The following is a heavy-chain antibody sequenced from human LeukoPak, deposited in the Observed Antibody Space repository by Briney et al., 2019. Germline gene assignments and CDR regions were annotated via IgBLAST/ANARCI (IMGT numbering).Heavy chain of an antibody. CDR3: AKDFLDNRERPYYMDV. CDR1: GFLFGSYG. V-gene: IGHV3-23*01. CDR2: ISGLGGNV. J-gene: IGHJ6*03. Sequence: GGSLRLSCAASGFLFGSYGMTWVRQAPGKGLEWVSGISGLGGNVDYADSVKGRFTISRDNSKNTLYLQLNSLKAEDTAVYYCAKDFLDNRERPYYMDVWGKGTTVTVSS. D-gene: IGHD1-1*01.